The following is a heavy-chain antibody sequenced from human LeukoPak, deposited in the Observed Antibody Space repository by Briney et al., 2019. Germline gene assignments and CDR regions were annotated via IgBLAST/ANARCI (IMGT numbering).Heavy chain of an antibody. J-gene: IGHJ2*01. CDR2: IGTAGDT. V-gene: IGHV3-13*01. CDR1: GFTFSSYD. Sequence: GGSLRLSCAASGFTFSSYDMHWVRQATGKGLEWVSAIGTAGDTYYPGSVKGRFTISRENAKNSLYLQMNSLRAEDTAVYYCARDRAYKFLYSSSPSYWYFDLWGRGTLVTVSS. D-gene: IGHD6-13*01. CDR3: ARDRAYKFLYSSSPSYWYFDL.